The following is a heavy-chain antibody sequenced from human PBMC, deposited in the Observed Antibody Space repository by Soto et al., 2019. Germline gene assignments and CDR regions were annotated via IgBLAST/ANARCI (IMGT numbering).Heavy chain of an antibody. CDR1: GDSISRGGYF. J-gene: IGHJ6*03. Sequence: QVQLQESGPGLVKPSQTLSLTCIVSGDSISRGGYFWTWIRQHPGKGLEWIGYIYDSGSAFYNPSLKSRVTMSVDTSKSQCSLNLRSVTAAAPAVFYCARGILRPNHYMDVWGKGTAVAVSS. CDR3: ARGILRPNHYMDV. CDR2: IYDSGSA. D-gene: IGHD1-26*01. V-gene: IGHV4-31*03.